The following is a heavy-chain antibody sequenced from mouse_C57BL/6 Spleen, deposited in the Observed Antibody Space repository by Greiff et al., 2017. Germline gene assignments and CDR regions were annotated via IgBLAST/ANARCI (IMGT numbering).Heavy chain of an antibody. Sequence: VQLQQSGPVLVKPGASVKMSCKASGYTFTDYYMNWVKQSHGKSLEWIGVINPYNGGTSYNQKFKGKATLTVDKSSSTAYMELNSLTSEDSAVYYCARGGPGAMDYWGQGTSVTVSS. CDR3: ARGGPGAMDY. CDR2: INPYNGGT. CDR1: GYTFTDYY. D-gene: IGHD3-3*01. V-gene: IGHV1-19*01. J-gene: IGHJ4*01.